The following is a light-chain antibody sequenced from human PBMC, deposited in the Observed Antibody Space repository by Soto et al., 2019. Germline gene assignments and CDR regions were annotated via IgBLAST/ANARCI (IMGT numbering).Light chain of an antibody. CDR2: GNS. V-gene: IGLV1-40*01. Sequence: QSVLTQPPSVSGAPGQRVTISCTGCSSNIGAGYDVHWYQQLPGTAPKLLIYGNSNRPSGVPDRFSGSKSGTSASLAITGLQAEDEADYYCQSYDSSLSAAVFGGGTQLTVL. CDR3: QSYDSSLSAAV. J-gene: IGLJ7*01. CDR1: SSNIGAGYD.